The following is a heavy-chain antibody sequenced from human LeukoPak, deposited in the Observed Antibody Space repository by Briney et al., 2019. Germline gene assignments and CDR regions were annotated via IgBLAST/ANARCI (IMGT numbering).Heavy chain of an antibody. Sequence: GGSLRLSCAASGFTFSTYAMSWVRQAPGKGLQWVSTISGTGGSTYYADSVKGRFTISRDNSKNTLYLQMNSLRAEDAAVYYCANEYSKGDIWGQGTMVTVSS. J-gene: IGHJ3*02. CDR3: ANEYSKGDI. CDR2: ISGTGGST. V-gene: IGHV3-23*01. CDR1: GFTFSTYA. D-gene: IGHD4-11*01.